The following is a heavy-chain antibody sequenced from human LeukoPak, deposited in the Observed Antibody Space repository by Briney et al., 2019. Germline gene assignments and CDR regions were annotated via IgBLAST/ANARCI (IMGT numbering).Heavy chain of an antibody. Sequence: ASVKVSCKASGYIFTGYYMHWVRQAPGQGLEWMGWINPNSGGTNSAQKFQGRVTMTRDTSIGTAYMELSRLTSDDTAVYYCARHPYSGSYHFDYWGQGTLVTVSS. CDR2: INPNSGGT. CDR3: ARHPYSGSYHFDY. CDR1: GYIFTGYY. D-gene: IGHD1-26*01. J-gene: IGHJ4*02. V-gene: IGHV1-2*02.